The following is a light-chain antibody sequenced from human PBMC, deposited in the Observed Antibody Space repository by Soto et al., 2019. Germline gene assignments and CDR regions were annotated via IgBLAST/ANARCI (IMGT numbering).Light chain of an antibody. CDR3: QQSYNTPYT. CDR1: QTISSY. V-gene: IGKV1-39*01. Sequence: DIQMTQSPSSLSASVGDRVTITCRASQTISSYLNWYQQKPGKAPNLLIFAASNLQSGVPSRFSGSGSGTGFTRTITSLQPEDFATYYCQQSYNTPYTFGQGTKLEIK. J-gene: IGKJ2*01. CDR2: AAS.